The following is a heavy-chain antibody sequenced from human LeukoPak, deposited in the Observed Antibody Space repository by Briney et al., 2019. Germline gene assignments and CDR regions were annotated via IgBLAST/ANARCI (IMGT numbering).Heavy chain of an antibody. CDR1: GFTFSSYA. CDR3: ARGPSRGYVDY. Sequence: GGSLRLSCAASGFTFSSYAMSWVRQAPGKGLEWVSTISGSGGSTFYADSVKGRFTISRDNSKNTLSLQMNSLRAEDTAVYYCARGPSRGYVDYWGQGTLVTVSS. CDR2: ISGSGGST. J-gene: IGHJ4*02. V-gene: IGHV3-23*01. D-gene: IGHD6-13*01.